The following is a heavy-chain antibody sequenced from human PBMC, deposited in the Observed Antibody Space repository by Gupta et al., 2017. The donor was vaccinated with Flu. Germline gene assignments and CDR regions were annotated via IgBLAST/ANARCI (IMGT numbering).Heavy chain of an antibody. CDR2: ISGSARKS. J-gene: IGHJ6*02. CDR1: GCIFNRYA. Sequence: EVQLLESGGALVEPGGSLRLSCATSGCIFNRYAMTWVRQAPGQGLEWVAAISGSARKSFHADFAEGRFTISRDSSTNTLFLQMNSRRVEDTAVYYCATHVPGTYCGGDCYSNGMDVWGQGTTVIVSS. D-gene: IGHD2-21*02. V-gene: IGHV3-23*01. CDR3: ATHVPGTYCGGDCYSNGMDV.